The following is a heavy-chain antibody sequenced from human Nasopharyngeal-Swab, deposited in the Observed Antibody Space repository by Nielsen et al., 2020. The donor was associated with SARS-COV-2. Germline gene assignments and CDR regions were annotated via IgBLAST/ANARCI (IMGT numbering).Heavy chain of an antibody. J-gene: IGHJ4*02. CDR1: GYTFNNYS. D-gene: IGHD2-2*01. Sequence: ASVKVSCKASGYTFNNYSMHWVRQAPGQRLEWMGWIIAGTSNTKYSQKFQGRVTITRDTSASTAYMDLSSLRSEDTAVYYCASGRVVPAAMPNYWGQGTLVTVSS. CDR2: IIAGTSNT. V-gene: IGHV1-3*01. CDR3: ASGRVVPAAMPNY.